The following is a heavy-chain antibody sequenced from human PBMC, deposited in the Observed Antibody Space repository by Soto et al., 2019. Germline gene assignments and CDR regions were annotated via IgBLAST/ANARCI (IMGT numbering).Heavy chain of an antibody. D-gene: IGHD6-6*01. Sequence: QVQLVQSGAEVKKPGASVKVSCTASGYTFTAYYMHWVRQAPGQGLEWMGWINPNSGGTNYAQKFQGWVTMTRDKSISTAYMELNRLRSDDTAVYYCARGFPLHYSSSSWFDPWGQGTLVTVSS. V-gene: IGHV1-2*04. J-gene: IGHJ5*02. CDR3: ARGFPLHYSSSSWFDP. CDR1: GYTFTAYY. CDR2: INPNSGGT.